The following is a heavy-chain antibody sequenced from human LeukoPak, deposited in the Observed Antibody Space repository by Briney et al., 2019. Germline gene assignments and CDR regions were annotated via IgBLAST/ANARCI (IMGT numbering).Heavy chain of an antibody. CDR1: GLSFRSHW. J-gene: IGHJ4*02. Sequence: GGSLRLSCAASGLSFRSHWMHWVRQAPGRGLVWVSRINSYGSSTLYVDSVKGRFTISRDNAKNTLYLQMNSLRAEDTAVYYCTTHTTTMGNFDYWGQGTLVTVSS. D-gene: IGHD4-23*01. V-gene: IGHV3-74*01. CDR3: TTHTTTMGNFDY. CDR2: INSYGSST.